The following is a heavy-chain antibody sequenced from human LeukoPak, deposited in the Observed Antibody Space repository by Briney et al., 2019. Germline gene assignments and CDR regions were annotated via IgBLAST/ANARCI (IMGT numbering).Heavy chain of an antibody. V-gene: IGHV4-4*02. CDR1: GFTFSSYAM. D-gene: IGHD6-19*01. CDR2: IYHSGST. Sequence: GSLRLSCAASGFTFSSYAMSWVRQPPGKGLEWIGEIYHSGSTNYNPSLKSRVTISVDKSKNQFSLKLSSVTAADTAVYYCAREYRSGWYGELWFDPWGQGTLVTVSS. CDR3: AREYRSGWYGELWFDP. J-gene: IGHJ5*02.